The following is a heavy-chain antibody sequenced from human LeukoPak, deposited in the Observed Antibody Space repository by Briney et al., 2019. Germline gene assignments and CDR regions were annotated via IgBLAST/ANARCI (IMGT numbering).Heavy chain of an antibody. J-gene: IGHJ4*02. CDR1: GGSISSGDYY. CDR3: ARDNYYDSSGYYYDY. V-gene: IGHV4-30-4*01. D-gene: IGHD3-22*01. CDR2: IYYSGST. Sequence: SETLSLTCTVSGGSISSGDYYWSWIRQPPGKGLEWIGYIYYSGSTNYNPSLKSRVTISVDTSKNQFSLKLSSVTAADTAVYYCARDNYYDSSGYYYDYWGQGTLVTVSS.